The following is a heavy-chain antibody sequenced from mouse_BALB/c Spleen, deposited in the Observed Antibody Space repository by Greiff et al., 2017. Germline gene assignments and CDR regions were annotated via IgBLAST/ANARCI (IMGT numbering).Heavy chain of an antibody. V-gene: IGHV1S137*01. CDR3: ARDYGSLMDY. J-gene: IGHJ4*01. D-gene: IGHD1-1*01. Sequence: VQLQQSGAELVRPGVSVKISCKGSGYTFTDYAMHWVKQSHAKSLEWIGVISTYYGDASYNQKFKGKATMTVDKSSSTAYMELARLTSEDSAIYYCARDYGSLMDYWGQGTSVTVSS. CDR2: ISTYYGDA. CDR1: GYTFTDYA.